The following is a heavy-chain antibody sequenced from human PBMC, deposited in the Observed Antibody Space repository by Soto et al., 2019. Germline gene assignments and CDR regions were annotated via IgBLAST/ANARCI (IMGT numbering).Heavy chain of an antibody. CDR3: ARDYYYDSSGYYQYYYYYGMDV. J-gene: IGHJ6*02. CDR2: ISYDGSNK. CDR1: GFTFSSYA. V-gene: IGHV3-30-3*01. D-gene: IGHD3-22*01. Sequence: GGSLRLSCAASGFTFSSYAMHWVRQAPGKGLEWVAVISYDGSNKYYADSVKGRFTISRDNFKNTLYLQMNSLRAEDTAVYYCARDYYYDSSGYYQYYYYYGMDVWGQGTTVTVSS.